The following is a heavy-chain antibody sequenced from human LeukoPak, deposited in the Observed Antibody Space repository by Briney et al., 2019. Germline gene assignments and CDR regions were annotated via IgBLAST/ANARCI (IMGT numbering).Heavy chain of an antibody. CDR3: ARDPSSGDPFDY. CDR1: GFTFSSYS. CDR2: ISSSSSYI. D-gene: IGHD6-19*01. J-gene: IGHJ4*02. V-gene: IGHV3-21*01. Sequence: GGSLRPSCAASGFTFSSYSMNWVRQAPGRGLEWVSSISSSSSYIYYADSVKGRFTISRDNAKNSLYLQMNSLRAEDTAVYYCARDPSSGDPFDYWGQGTLVTVSS.